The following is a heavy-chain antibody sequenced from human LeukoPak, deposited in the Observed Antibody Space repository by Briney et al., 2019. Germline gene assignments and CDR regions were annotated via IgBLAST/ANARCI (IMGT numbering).Heavy chain of an antibody. J-gene: IGHJ5*02. CDR3: ARGYRSIAAVRVNNWFDP. Sequence: SETLSLTCAVYGGSFSSYYWSWIRQPPGKGLEWIGEINHSGSTNYNPSLKSRVTISVDTSKNQFSLKLSSVTAADTAVYYCARGYRSIAAVRVNNWFDPWGQGTLVTVSS. CDR2: INHSGST. D-gene: IGHD6-25*01. CDR1: GGSFSSYY. V-gene: IGHV4-34*01.